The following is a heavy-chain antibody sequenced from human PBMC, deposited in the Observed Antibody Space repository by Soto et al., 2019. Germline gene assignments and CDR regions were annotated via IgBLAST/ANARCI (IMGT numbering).Heavy chain of an antibody. V-gene: IGHV4-31*03. CDR2: IFYSGTT. Sequence: SETLSLTCTVSGGSISSGGYFWSWIRQPPGKGLEWIGNIFYSGTTYYNPSLKSRVTISVDTSKNQFSLKLSSVTAADTAVYFCARGVLYWGQGTLVNVSS. CDR1: GGSISSGGYF. D-gene: IGHD1-1*01. CDR3: ARGVLY. J-gene: IGHJ4*02.